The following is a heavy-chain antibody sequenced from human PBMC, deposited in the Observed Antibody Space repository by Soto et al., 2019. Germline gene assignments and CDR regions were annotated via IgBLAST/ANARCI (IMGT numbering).Heavy chain of an antibody. CDR2: INHSGRT. CDR3: ARTLTGDGNWFDP. D-gene: IGHD7-27*01. J-gene: IGHJ5*02. CDR1: GGSFSGYY. V-gene: IGHV4-34*01. Sequence: QVQLQQWGAGLLKPSETLSLTCAVYGGSFSGYYWSCIRQPPGKGLEWIGEINHSGRTNYNPSLKRRVTRAVDTSKNQFALKLGSVTAADTAVYYCARTLTGDGNWFDPWGQGTLVTVSS.